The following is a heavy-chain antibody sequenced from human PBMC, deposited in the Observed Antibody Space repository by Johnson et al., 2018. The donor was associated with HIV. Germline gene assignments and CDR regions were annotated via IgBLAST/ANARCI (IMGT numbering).Heavy chain of an antibody. D-gene: IGHD3-16*01. Sequence: VQLVESGGGLVQPGGSLRLSCAASGFTFSSYDMHWVRQSTGKGLEWVSAIGTAGDTSYPASVKGRFPISRENAKNSLYLQMNSLRAGDTAVYYCAREKLGAWGECFDIWGQGTLVTISS. V-gene: IGHV3-13*01. CDR1: GFTFSSYD. CDR2: IGTAGDT. CDR3: AREKLGAWGECFDI. J-gene: IGHJ3*02.